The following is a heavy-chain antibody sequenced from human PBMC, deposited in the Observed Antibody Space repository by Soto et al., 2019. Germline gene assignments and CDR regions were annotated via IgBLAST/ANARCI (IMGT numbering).Heavy chain of an antibody. CDR2: INPNSGGT. V-gene: IGHV1-2*02. CDR1: GYTFTGYY. CDR3: ARVAVTAIPWYLHL. J-gene: IGHJ2*01. Sequence: ASVKVSCKASGYTFTGYYMHWVRQAPGQGLEWMGWINPNSGGTNYAQKFQGRVTMTRDTSISTAYMELSRLRSDDTAVYYCARVAVTAIPWYLHLWGRGTLVTVSS. D-gene: IGHD2-21*02.